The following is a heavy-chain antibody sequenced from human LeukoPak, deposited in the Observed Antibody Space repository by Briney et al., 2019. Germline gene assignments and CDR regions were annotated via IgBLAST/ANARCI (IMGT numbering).Heavy chain of an antibody. Sequence: GESLRISCKGSGYSFTTYWINWVRQMPGKGLEWMERIDPSDSYTNYSPSFQGHVTISADKSISTAYLQWSSLKASDTAMYYCARKTSGRDFDFWGQGTLVTVSS. D-gene: IGHD1-26*01. CDR3: ARKTSGRDFDF. J-gene: IGHJ4*02. V-gene: IGHV5-10-1*01. CDR1: GYSFTTYW. CDR2: IDPSDSYT.